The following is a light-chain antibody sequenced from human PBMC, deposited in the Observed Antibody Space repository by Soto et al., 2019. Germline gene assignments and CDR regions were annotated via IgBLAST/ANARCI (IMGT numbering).Light chain of an antibody. J-gene: IGKJ4*01. V-gene: IGKV3-11*01. CDR2: DTS. Sequence: EIVLTQSPATLSLSPGETATLSCRASQSVINYLAWYQQKPGQAPRLLIYDTSNRAPGIPARFSGSGSGTDFTLIISSLEPEDFAVYYCQQRANCPLTFGGGTKVEIK. CDR3: QQRANCPLT. CDR1: QSVINY.